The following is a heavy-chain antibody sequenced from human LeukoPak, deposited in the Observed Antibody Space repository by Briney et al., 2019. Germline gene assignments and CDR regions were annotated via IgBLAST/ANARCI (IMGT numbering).Heavy chain of an antibody. D-gene: IGHD3-9*01. CDR3: ATPILLRYFDWLLFDY. J-gene: IGHJ4*02. CDR1: GYTLTELS. CDR2: FDPEDGET. V-gene: IGHV1-24*01. Sequence: ASVKVSCKVSGYTLTELSMHWVRQAPGKGLEWMGGFDPEDGETIYAQKFQGRVTMTEDTSTDTAYMELSSLRSEDMAVYYCATPILLRYFDWLLFDYWGQGTLVTVSS.